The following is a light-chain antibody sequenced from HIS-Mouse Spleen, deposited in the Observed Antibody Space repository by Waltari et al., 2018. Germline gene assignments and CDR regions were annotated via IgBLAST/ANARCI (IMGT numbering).Light chain of an antibody. CDR1: SGSIASNS. J-gene: IGLJ3*02. Sequence: LTQPPSASGSPGQSVTISCTRSSGSIASNSVQWYQQRPGSAPTTVIYEDNQRPSGVPDRFSGSIDSSSNSASLTISGLKTEDEADYYCQSYDSSNRVFGGGTKLTVL. CDR2: EDN. CDR3: QSYDSSNRV. V-gene: IGLV6-57*03.